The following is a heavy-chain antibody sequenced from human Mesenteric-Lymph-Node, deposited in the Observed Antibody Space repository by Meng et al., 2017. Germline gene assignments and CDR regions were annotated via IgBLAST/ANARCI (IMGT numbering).Heavy chain of an antibody. Sequence: GGSLRLSCAASGFTFSSYWMSWVRQAPGMGLEWVAHIKQDGSAKYYVDSVKGRFTISRDNSNNTLYLQMNSLRAEDTAVYYCARQLYSSGWYGEADYWGQGTLVTVSS. D-gene: IGHD6-19*01. J-gene: IGHJ4*02. V-gene: IGHV3-7*03. CDR1: GFTFSSYW. CDR2: IKQDGSAK. CDR3: ARQLYSSGWYGEADY.